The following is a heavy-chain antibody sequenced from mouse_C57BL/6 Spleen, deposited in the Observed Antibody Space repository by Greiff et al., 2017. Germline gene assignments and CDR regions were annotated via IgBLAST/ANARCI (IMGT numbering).Heavy chain of an antibody. CDR1: GYTFTDHI. CDR3: ARRRPLHYGSSYEGDY. CDR2: IYPVSGET. J-gene: IGHJ2*01. Sequence: QVQLQQSGAELASPGASVTLSCKASGYTFTDHIMNWVKKRPGQGLEWIGRIYPVSGETNYNQKFMGKATFPVDRSSSTVYMVLNSLTSEDPAVYYWARRRPLHYGSSYEGDYWGQGTTLTVSS. D-gene: IGHD1-1*01. V-gene: IGHV1-11*01.